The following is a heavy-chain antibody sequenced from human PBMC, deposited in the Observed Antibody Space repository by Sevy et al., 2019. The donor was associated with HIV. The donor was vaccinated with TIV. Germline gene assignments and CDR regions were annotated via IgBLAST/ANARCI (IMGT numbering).Heavy chain of an antibody. CDR2: ISWNSNSI. Sequence: GGSLRLSCAASGFTFDDYAMHWVRQVPGKGLEWVSGISWNSNSIGYADSVKGRVTISRDNAKKSLYLQMKALRTEDSALYYCAKATDPDYDFWSGIDHYYYAMDVWGQGTTVTVSS. V-gene: IGHV3-9*01. J-gene: IGHJ6*02. CDR1: GFTFDDYA. CDR3: AKATDPDYDFWSGIDHYYYAMDV. D-gene: IGHD3-3*01.